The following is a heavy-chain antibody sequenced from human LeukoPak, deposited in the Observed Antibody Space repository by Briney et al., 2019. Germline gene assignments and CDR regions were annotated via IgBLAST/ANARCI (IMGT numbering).Heavy chain of an antibody. D-gene: IGHD4-17*01. J-gene: IGHJ6*03. CDR3: ARASYGERRYYYYMDV. Sequence: GESLKISCKGSGYSFTSYWIGWVRQMPGKGLEWMGIIYPGDSDTRYSPSFQGQVTISADKSISTAYLQWSSLKASDTAMYYCARASYGERRYYYYMDVWGKGTTVTVSS. CDR2: IYPGDSDT. CDR1: GYSFTSYW. V-gene: IGHV5-51*01.